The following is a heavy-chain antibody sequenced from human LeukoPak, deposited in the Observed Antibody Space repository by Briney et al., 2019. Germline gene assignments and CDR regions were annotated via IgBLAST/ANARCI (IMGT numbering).Heavy chain of an antibody. CDR2: ISNSGSSI. J-gene: IGHJ6*03. CDR3: ARAAAEDYYYMDV. V-gene: IGHV3-11*04. CDR1: GFTFSDSY. Sequence: GGSLRLSCAASGFTFSDSYMTWIRQAPGKGLEWVSYISNSGSSIYYADSVKGRFTTSRDNAKSSLYLQMNSLRAEDTAVYYCARAAAEDYYYMDVWGKGTTVTVSS. D-gene: IGHD6-13*01.